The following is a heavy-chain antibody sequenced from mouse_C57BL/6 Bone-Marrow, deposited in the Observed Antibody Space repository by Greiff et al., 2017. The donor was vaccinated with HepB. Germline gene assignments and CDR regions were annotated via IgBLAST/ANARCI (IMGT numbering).Heavy chain of an antibody. CDR3: ARERAQALPLYYFDY. CDR2: IYPGSGNT. D-gene: IGHD3-2*02. J-gene: IGHJ2*01. Sequence: QVQLQQSGAELVRPGASVKLSCKASGYTFTDYYINWVKQRPGQGLEWIARIYPGSGNTYYNEKFKGKATLTAEKSSSTAYMQLSSLTSEDSAVYFCARERAQALPLYYFDYWGQGTTLTVSS. CDR1: GYTFTDYY. V-gene: IGHV1-76*01.